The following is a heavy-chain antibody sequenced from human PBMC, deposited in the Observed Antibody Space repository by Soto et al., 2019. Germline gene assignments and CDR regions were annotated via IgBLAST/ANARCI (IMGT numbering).Heavy chain of an antibody. V-gene: IGHV3-30*18. J-gene: IGHJ6*02. Sequence: QVQLVESGGGVVQPGRSLRLSCAASGFTFSSYGMHWVRQAPGKGLEWVAVISYDGSNKYYADSVKGRFTISRDNSKNTLYLQMNSLRAEDTAVYYCAKEGASKSMDVWGQGTTVTVSS. D-gene: IGHD4-4*01. CDR3: AKEGASKSMDV. CDR2: ISYDGSNK. CDR1: GFTFSSYG.